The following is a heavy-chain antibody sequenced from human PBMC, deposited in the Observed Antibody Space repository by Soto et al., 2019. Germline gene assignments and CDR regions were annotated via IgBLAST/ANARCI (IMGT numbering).Heavy chain of an antibody. CDR1: GFTFSSHA. V-gene: IGHV3-23*01. J-gene: IGHJ4*02. Sequence: GGSLRLSCAASGFTFSSHAMSWVRQAPGRGLEWVSGISGSGGSTYYADSVKGRFTISRDNSKNTLYLQMNSLRAEDTAVYYCASRNYFASGSYYWHYFDYWSQGTLVTVSS. CDR3: ASRNYFASGSYYWHYFDY. D-gene: IGHD3-10*01. CDR2: ISGSGGST.